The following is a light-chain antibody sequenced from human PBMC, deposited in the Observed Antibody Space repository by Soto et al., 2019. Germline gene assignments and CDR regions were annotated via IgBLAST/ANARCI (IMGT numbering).Light chain of an antibody. CDR3: QSYDSSLSGSI. CDR1: TSKIGAGYV. J-gene: IGLJ2*01. Sequence: QSVLTQPPSVSGAPGRRVPSPSMGATSKIGAGYVVPWYQQLPGTAPKLLIYVNSNRPSGVPDRFSGSKSGTSASLAITGLQAEDEADYYCQSYDSSLSGSIFGGGTKLNVL. CDR2: VNS. V-gene: IGLV1-40*01.